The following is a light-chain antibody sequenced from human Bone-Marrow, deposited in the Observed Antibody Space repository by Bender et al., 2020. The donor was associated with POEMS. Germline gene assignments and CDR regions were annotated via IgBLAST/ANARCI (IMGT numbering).Light chain of an antibody. CDR2: DDY. V-gene: IGLV2-14*03. Sequence: QSALTQPPYASGSPGQSVTISCTGASRDVGAYNYVSWYQHHPGTVPKLIIYDDYNRPSGISSRFSASKSGYTASLTISGLQAEDEADYYCTSYTTADTFVFGSGTKVTVL. CDR1: SRDVGAYNY. CDR3: TSYTTADTFV. J-gene: IGLJ1*01.